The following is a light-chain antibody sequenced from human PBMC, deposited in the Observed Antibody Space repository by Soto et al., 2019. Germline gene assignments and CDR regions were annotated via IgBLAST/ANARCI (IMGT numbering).Light chain of an antibody. CDR1: QSISSS. V-gene: IGKV1-5*01. CDR2: DAS. Sequence: DIQMTQSPSTLSASVGDRVTITCRASQSISSSLAWYQRKPGKAPKLLIYDASNLESGVPSIFSGSGSGTDFTLTISSLQPDDFATYYCQQYSSSATFGQGTKVDI. J-gene: IGKJ1*01. CDR3: QQYSSSAT.